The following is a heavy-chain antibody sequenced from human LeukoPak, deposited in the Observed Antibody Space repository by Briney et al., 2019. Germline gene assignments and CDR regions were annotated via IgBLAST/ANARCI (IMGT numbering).Heavy chain of an antibody. CDR1: GFTFSSYW. V-gene: IGHV3-7*01. J-gene: IGHJ4*02. D-gene: IGHD6-13*01. CDR2: IKQDGREK. Sequence: PGGSLRLSCAGSGFTFSSYWMSWIRQAPGKGPEWVANIKQDGREKHYVDSVKGRFTISKDNAKNSLYLQMKSLRAEDTAIYYCTRDEAAATDWGQGTLVTVSS. CDR3: TRDEAAATD.